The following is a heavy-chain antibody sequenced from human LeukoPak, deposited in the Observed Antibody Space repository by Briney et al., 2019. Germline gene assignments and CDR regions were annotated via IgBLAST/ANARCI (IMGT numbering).Heavy chain of an antibody. D-gene: IGHD7-27*01. Sequence: GRSLRLSCAASGFTFSSYGMQCVRQAPGKGLEWVALIWYDGSKKYYADSVKGRFTISRDNSKSTLYLQMNSLRTEDTAIYYCARSTGDWYFDLWGRGTLATVSS. J-gene: IGHJ2*01. CDR3: ARSTGDWYFDL. CDR2: IWYDGSKK. CDR1: GFTFSSYG. V-gene: IGHV3-33*01.